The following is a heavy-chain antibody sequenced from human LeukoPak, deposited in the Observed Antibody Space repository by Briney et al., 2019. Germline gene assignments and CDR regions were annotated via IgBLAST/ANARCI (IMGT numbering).Heavy chain of an antibody. Sequence: GGSLRLFCAASGSTFSDYDMHWVRQATGKGLEWVSAIGTAGDTYYTGSVKGRFTISRENAKNSLYLQMNSLRAGDTAVYYCARVAKERVGGVYYFDYWGQGTLVTVSS. J-gene: IGHJ4*02. CDR2: IGTAGDT. CDR1: GSTFSDYD. CDR3: ARVAKERVGGVYYFDY. V-gene: IGHV3-13*01. D-gene: IGHD1-1*01.